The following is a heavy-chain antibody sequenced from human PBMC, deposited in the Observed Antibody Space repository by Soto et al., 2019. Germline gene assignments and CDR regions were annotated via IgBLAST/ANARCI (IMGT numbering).Heavy chain of an antibody. CDR2: VGGSDTDK. D-gene: IGHD2-8*01. CDR1: GFTFSAYA. Sequence: EVQLLESGGGVVQPGGSLRLSCAASGFTFSAYAMSWVRQAPGKGLQWVSGVGGSDTDKHYADSARGRFTVSRDNSKNTRYLQMNSLRADDTAVYYCAKDATAVNGVWDPFDMWGQGTEVTVSS. CDR3: AKDATAVNGVWDPFDM. J-gene: IGHJ3*02. V-gene: IGHV3-23*01.